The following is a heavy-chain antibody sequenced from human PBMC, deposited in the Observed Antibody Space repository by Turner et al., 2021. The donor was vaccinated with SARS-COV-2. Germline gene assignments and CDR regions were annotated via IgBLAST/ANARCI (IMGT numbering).Heavy chain of an antibody. V-gene: IGHV1-69*06. Sequence: QVQLVQSGAEVKKPGSSVKVSCKASGGTFSSYPISWVRQAPGQGLEWMGGIIPIFGTANYAQKFQGRVTITADKSTSTAYMEMSSLRSEDTAVYYCARGATMVRGVIENLYYYYYGMDVWGQGTTVTVSS. J-gene: IGHJ6*02. CDR3: ARGATMVRGVIENLYYYYYGMDV. CDR2: IIPIFGTA. CDR1: GGTFSSYP. D-gene: IGHD3-10*01.